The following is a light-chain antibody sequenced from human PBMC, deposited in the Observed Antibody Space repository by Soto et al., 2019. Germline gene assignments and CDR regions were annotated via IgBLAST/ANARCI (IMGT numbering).Light chain of an antibody. V-gene: IGLV2-11*01. J-gene: IGLJ1*01. CDR1: SSDVGGYNY. Sequence: QSALTQPRSVSGSPGQSVTISCTGTSSDVGGYNYVSWYQQHPGKAPKPMIYDVSKRPSGVPDRFSGSKSGNTASLTISGLQAEDEADYYCCSYAGSPLYVFGTGTKLTVL. CDR3: CSYAGSPLYV. CDR2: DVS.